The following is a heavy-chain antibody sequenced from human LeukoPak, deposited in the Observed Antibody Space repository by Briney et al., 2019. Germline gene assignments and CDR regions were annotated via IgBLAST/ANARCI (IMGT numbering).Heavy chain of an antibody. CDR3: ARVESSGSKGDAFDI. V-gene: IGHV4-39*01. Sequence: PSETLSLTCTVSGVSISSSNSYRGWIRQPPGKGLEWIGSIYYSGNTYYNASLKSQVSISIDTSKNQFSLRLTSVTAADTAVYYCARVESSGSKGDAFDIWGQGTMVTVSS. J-gene: IGHJ3*02. CDR2: IYYSGNT. D-gene: IGHD3-22*01. CDR1: GVSISSSNSY.